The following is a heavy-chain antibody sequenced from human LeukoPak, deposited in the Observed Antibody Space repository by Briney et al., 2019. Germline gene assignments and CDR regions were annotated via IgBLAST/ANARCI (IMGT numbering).Heavy chain of an antibody. CDR3: ARDGGYCSSTSCYQDYYYYYYMDV. D-gene: IGHD2-2*01. J-gene: IGHJ6*03. V-gene: IGHV3-30*01. Sequence: PGGSLRLSCAAPGFTFLSYAMHWVPQATAKVLERVAVISWDGSNKYYAEAVKGGFTIYRDNSKNTLYLQMNSLRAEDTAVYYCARDGGYCSSTSCYQDYYYYYYMDVWGKGTTVTVSS. CDR2: ISWDGSNK. CDR1: GFTFLSYA.